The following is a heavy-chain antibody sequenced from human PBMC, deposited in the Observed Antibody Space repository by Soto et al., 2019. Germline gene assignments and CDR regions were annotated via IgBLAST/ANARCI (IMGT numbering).Heavy chain of an antibody. CDR1: GGSISSYY. V-gene: IGHV4-59*08. J-gene: IGHJ4*02. CDR2: IYYSGST. D-gene: IGHD3-16*01. CDR3: ARLRLAELYTFDY. Sequence: PSETLSLTCTVSGGSISSYYWSWIRQPPGKGLEWIGYIYYSGSTNYNPSLKSRVTISVDTSKNQFSLKLSSVTAVDTAVYYCARLRLAELYTFDYWGQGTLVTVSS.